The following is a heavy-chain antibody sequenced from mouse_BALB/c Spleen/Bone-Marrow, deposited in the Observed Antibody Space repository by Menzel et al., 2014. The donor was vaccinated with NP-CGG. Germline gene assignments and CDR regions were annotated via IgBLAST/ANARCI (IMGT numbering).Heavy chain of an antibody. CDR2: ISSGGST. V-gene: IGHV5-6-5*01. D-gene: IGHD1-1*01. J-gene: IGHJ4*01. Sequence: EVMLVESGGGLVKPGGSLKLSCAASGFTFSSYAMSWVRQTPEKRLEWVASISSGGSTYYPDSVKDRFTISRDNARNILYLQMSTLRPEDTAMYDCATVYYYGSSDYTMDYWGQGTSVTVSS. CDR3: ATVYYYGSSDYTMDY. CDR1: GFTFSSYA.